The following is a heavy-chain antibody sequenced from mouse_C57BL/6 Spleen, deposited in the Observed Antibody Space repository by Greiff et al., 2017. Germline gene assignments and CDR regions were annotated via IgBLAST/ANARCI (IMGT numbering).Heavy chain of an antibody. CDR2: ISDGGSYT. D-gene: IGHD4-1*01. CDR1: GFTFSSYA. V-gene: IGHV5-4*03. CDR3: AELGRRTWFAY. J-gene: IGHJ3*01. Sequence: DVMLVESGGGLVKPGGSLKLSCAASGFTFSSYAMSWVRQTPEKRLEWVATISDGGSYTYYPDNVKGRFTISRDNAKNNLYLQMSHLKSEDTAMYYCAELGRRTWFAYWGQGTLVTVSA.